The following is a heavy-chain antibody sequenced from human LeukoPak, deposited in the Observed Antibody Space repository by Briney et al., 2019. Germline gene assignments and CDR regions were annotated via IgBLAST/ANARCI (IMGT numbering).Heavy chain of an antibody. CDR1: GFTFSSYG. Sequence: GGSLRLSCAASGFTFSSYGMHWVRQAPGKGLEWVAFIRYDGSNKYYADSVKGRFTISRDNSKNTLYLQMNSLRAEDTAVYYCAKEEGLFPYYYYYMDVWGKGTTVTVSS. CDR3: AKEEGLFPYYYYYMDV. J-gene: IGHJ6*03. CDR2: IRYDGSNK. V-gene: IGHV3-30*02. D-gene: IGHD3-3*01.